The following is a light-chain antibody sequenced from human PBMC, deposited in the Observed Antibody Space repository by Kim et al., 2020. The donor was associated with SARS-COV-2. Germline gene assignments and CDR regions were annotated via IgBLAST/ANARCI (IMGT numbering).Light chain of an antibody. CDR1: RSNIGSNT. CDR2: SNN. J-gene: IGLJ3*02. V-gene: IGLV1-44*01. CDR3: AAWDDSLNGWV. Sequence: GLRVTLSCSGSRSNIGSNTVNWYQQLPGTAPKLLIYSNNRRPSGVPDRFSGSKSGTSASLAISGLQSEDEADYYCAAWDDSLNGWVFGGGTKLTVL.